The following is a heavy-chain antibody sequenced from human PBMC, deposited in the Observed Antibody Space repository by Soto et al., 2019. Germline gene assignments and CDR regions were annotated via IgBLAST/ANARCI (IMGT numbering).Heavy chain of an antibody. CDR3: AKDAGSTEYFFAS. CDR1: GFTFRTYA. V-gene: IGHV3-30*18. Sequence: QVQVVESGGGVVQPGRSLRLSCAASGFTFRTYAMHWVRQAPGKGLEWVAVISHDGSNTDYGDSVKGRFTISRDNSKSTLSLHMNSLRPEDTVVYYCAKDAGSTEYFFASWGQGTLVSVSS. CDR2: ISHDGSNT. J-gene: IGHJ4*02.